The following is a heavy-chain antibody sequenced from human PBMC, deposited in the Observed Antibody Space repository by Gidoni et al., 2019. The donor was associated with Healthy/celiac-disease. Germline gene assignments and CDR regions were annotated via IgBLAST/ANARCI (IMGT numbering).Heavy chain of an antibody. V-gene: IGHV4-61*01. CDR1: GGSVSSGSYY. Sequence: QVQLQESGPGLVKPSETLSLTCTVSGGSVSSGSYYWSWIRQPPGKGLEWIGYIYYSGSTNYNPSLKSRVTISVDTSKNKFSLKLSSVTAADTAVYYCARGTYYDFWSGYYFDYWGQGTLVTVSS. J-gene: IGHJ4*02. CDR3: ARGTYYDFWSGYYFDY. D-gene: IGHD3-3*01. CDR2: IYYSGST.